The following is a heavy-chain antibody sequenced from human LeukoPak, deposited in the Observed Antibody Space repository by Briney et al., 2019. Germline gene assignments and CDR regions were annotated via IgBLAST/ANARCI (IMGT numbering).Heavy chain of an antibody. J-gene: IGHJ4*02. V-gene: IGHV1-2*06. CDR1: GYTFTGYY. Sequence: GASVKVSCKASGYTFTGYYMHWVRQAPGQGLDWMGRINPNNGGTNYAQKFQGRVTMTRDTSIGTAYMELNRLRSNQTTVYNCARDILAVAGDYWGQGTLVTVSA. CDR3: ARDILAVAGDY. CDR2: INPNNGGT. D-gene: IGHD6-19*01.